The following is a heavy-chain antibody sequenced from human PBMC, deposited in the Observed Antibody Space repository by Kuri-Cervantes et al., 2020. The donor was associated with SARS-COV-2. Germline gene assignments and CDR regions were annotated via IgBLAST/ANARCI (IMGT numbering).Heavy chain of an antibody. D-gene: IGHD5-18*01. CDR1: GFTFSDFC. V-gene: IGHV3-21*01. CDR3: ATDTAMVDY. J-gene: IGHJ4*02. CDR2: ISSSGNYV. Sequence: GGSLRLSCAASGFTFSDFCMSWIRQAPGKGLEWVSSISSSGNYVYYADSVTGRFTISRDNARNSLSLQMNSLRAEDTAMYYCATDTAMVDYWGQGTLVTVSS.